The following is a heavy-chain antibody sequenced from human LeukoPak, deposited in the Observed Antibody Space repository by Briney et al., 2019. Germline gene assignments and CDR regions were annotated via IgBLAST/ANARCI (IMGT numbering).Heavy chain of an antibody. V-gene: IGHV3-72*01. Sequence: PGGSLRLSCAASGFTFSDHYMDWIRQAPGKGLEWVGRIRNKANSYTTEYAASVKGRFTISRDDSENSLYLQMNSLKTEDTAVYYCVRVASLVFDYWGQGTLVTVSS. CDR2: IRNKANSYTT. D-gene: IGHD2-15*01. CDR3: VRVASLVFDY. J-gene: IGHJ4*02. CDR1: GFTFSDHY.